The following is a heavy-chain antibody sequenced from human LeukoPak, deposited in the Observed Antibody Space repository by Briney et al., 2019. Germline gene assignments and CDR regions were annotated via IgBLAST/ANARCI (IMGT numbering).Heavy chain of an antibody. Sequence: GASVKVSCKASGYTFTSYAMHWVRQAPGQRLEWMGWINAGNGNTKYSQEFQGRVTITRDTSASTAYMELSSLRSEDMAVYYCARGYGSGSYYPLDYWGQGTLVTVSS. D-gene: IGHD3-10*01. CDR1: GYTFTSYA. CDR3: ARGYGSGSYYPLDY. V-gene: IGHV1-3*03. CDR2: INAGNGNT. J-gene: IGHJ4*02.